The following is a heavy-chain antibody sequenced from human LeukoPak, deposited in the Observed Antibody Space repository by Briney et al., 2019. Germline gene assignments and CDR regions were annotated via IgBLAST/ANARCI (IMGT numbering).Heavy chain of an antibody. Sequence: GSLRLSCAASGFTISTYEMDWIRQPPGKGLEWIGEINHSGSTNYNPSLKSRVTISVDTSKNQFSLKLSSVTAADTAVYYCASFHYDSSGYFFDYWGQGTLVTVSS. V-gene: IGHV4-34*01. CDR1: GFTISTYE. CDR3: ASFHYDSSGYFFDY. D-gene: IGHD3-22*01. CDR2: INHSGST. J-gene: IGHJ4*02.